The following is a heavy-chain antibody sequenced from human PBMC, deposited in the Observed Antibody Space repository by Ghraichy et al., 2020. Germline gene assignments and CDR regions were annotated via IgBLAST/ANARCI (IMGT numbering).Heavy chain of an antibody. V-gene: IGHV3-23*01. CDR3: ARDGPRITIFGELDY. D-gene: IGHD3-3*01. Sequence: GGSLRLSCEVAGFTFSNFAMSWVRQTPGKGLEWVSAISVSGGSAYYANSVKGRFTISRDNSKNTLYLQMNSLRAEDTAVYYCARDGPRITIFGELDYWGQGTLVTVSS. CDR2: ISVSGGSA. J-gene: IGHJ4*02. CDR1: GFTFSNFA.